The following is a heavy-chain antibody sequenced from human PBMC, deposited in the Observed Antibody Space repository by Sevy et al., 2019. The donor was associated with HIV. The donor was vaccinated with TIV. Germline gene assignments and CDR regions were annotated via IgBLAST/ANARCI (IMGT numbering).Heavy chain of an antibody. Sequence: GGFLRLSCTASGFTFSSYAMTWVRQAPGKGLEWFSVTNGRGSSTYYADSVKGRFTISRDNSKNTLYLQMDSLRGEDTAVYYRVKQGYDFWRLERNSYLGLHVWGQGTTVTVSS. CDR3: VKQGYDFWRLERNSYLGLHV. V-gene: IGHV3-23*01. J-gene: IGHJ6*02. D-gene: IGHD3-3*01. CDR2: TNGRGSST. CDR1: GFTFSSYA.